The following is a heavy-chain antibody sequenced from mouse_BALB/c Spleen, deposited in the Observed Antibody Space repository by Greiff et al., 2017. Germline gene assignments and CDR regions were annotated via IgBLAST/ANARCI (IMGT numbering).Heavy chain of an antibody. CDR1: GFTFTDYY. J-gene: IGHJ2*01. Sequence: EVKLVESGGGLVQPGGSLRLSCATSGFTFTDYYMSWVRQPPGKALEWLGFIRNKANGYTTEYSASVKGRFTISRDNSQSILYLQMNTLRAEDSATYYCARDGATAPYYFDYWGQGTTLTVSS. CDR3: ARDGATAPYYFDY. CDR2: IRNKANGYTT. D-gene: IGHD1-2*01. V-gene: IGHV7-3*02.